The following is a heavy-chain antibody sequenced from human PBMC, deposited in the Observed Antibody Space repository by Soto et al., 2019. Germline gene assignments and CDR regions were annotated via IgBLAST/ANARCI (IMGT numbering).Heavy chain of an antibody. D-gene: IGHD3-16*01. CDR1: NYSISRGYY. J-gene: IGHJ4*02. CDR2: MYHSGTT. V-gene: IGHV4-38-2*02. Sequence: SETLSLTCTVSNYSISRGYYWGFIRQSPGEGLEWIVSMYHSGTTYYNPSLKSRVTISIDTSKNQFSLKLTSVTSADTAVYFCARVAFGPIDYWGQGTLVTVSS. CDR3: ARVAFGPIDY.